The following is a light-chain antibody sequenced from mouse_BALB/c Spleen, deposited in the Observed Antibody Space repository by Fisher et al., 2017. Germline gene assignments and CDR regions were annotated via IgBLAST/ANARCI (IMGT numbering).Light chain of an antibody. CDR2: DTS. V-gene: IGKV4-59*01. CDR3: QQWSSSPPMLT. CDR1: SSVSY. Sequence: IVLTQSPAIMSASPGEKVTITCSASSSVSYMHWFQQKSGTSPKRWIYDTSKLASGVPVRFSGSGSGTSYSLTISSVKAEDAATYYCQQWSSSPPMLTFGAGTKLELK. J-gene: IGKJ5*01.